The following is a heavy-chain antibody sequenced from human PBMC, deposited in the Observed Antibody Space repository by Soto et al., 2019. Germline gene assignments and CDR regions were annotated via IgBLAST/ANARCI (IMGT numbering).Heavy chain of an antibody. J-gene: IGHJ4*02. Sequence: GWSLRRSCTASGFTFGDYAMSLFRQAPGKGLEWVGFIRGKAYGGTTEYAASVKGRFTISRADSKRIAYLQMNSLKTEDTGVYYRTRDRGARYFDYWGRGTLVTVS. CDR3: TRDRGARYFDY. V-gene: IGHV3-49*03. CDR1: GFTFGDYA. D-gene: IGHD3-9*01. CDR2: IRGKAYGGTT.